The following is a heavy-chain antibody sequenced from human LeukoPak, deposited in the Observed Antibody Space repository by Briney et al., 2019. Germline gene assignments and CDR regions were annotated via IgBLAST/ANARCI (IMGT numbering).Heavy chain of an antibody. J-gene: IGHJ4*02. CDR2: INPSGGSA. Sequence: GASVKVSCKASGYTFTSYGISWVRQAPGQGLEWMGIINPSGGSASYAQKFQGRVTMTRDTSTSTVYMELSSLRSEDTAVYYCARSTQQWLVPPLFDYWGQGTLVTVSS. CDR1: GYTFTSYG. V-gene: IGHV1-46*01. D-gene: IGHD6-19*01. CDR3: ARSTQQWLVPPLFDY.